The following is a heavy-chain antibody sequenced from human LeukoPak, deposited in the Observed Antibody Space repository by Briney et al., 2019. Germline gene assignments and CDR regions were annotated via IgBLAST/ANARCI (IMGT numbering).Heavy chain of an antibody. V-gene: IGHV1-8*01. Sequence: ASVKVSCKASGYTFINYDFNWVRQATGQGLEWMGWMNPNSGDTGYAQKFQGRVTMTRNISISTAYMELSSLRSEDTAVYYCARNWGEFDPWGQGTLVTVSS. CDR1: GYTFINYD. CDR2: MNPNSGDT. D-gene: IGHD3-16*01. J-gene: IGHJ5*02. CDR3: ARNWGEFDP.